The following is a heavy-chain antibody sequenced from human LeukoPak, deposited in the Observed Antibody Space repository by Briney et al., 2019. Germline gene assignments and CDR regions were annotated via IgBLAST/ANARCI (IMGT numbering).Heavy chain of an antibody. CDR3: ARDTIFRSWDRRDDAFDI. V-gene: IGHV4-39*02. CDR1: GGSISSSSYY. CDR2: IYYSGST. Sequence: SETLSLTCTVSGGSISSSSYYWGWIRQPPGKGLEWIGSIYYSGSTYYNPSLKSRVTISVDTSKNQFSLKLSSVTAADTAVYYCARDTIFRSWDRRDDAFDIWGQGTMVTVSS. J-gene: IGHJ3*02. D-gene: IGHD3-9*01.